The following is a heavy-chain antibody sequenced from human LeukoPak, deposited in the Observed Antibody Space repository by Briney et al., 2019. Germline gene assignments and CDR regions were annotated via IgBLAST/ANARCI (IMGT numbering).Heavy chain of an antibody. Sequence: SETLSLTCTVSGGSISSSSYYWGWIRQPPGKGLEWIGSIYYSGGTYYNPSLKSRVTISVDTSKNQFSLKLSSVTAADTAVYYCARRDLAAHFDYWGQGTLVTVSS. CDR1: GGSISSSSYY. CDR3: ARRDLAAHFDY. D-gene: IGHD6-6*01. V-gene: IGHV4-39*01. CDR2: IYYSGGT. J-gene: IGHJ4*02.